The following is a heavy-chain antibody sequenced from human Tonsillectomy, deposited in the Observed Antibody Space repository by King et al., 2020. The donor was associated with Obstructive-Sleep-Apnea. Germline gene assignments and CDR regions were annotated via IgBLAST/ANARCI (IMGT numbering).Heavy chain of an antibody. Sequence: VQLQQWGAGLLKPSETLSLTCAVYGGSFSGYYWSWIRQPPGKGLEWIGEINHSGSTNYNPSLKSRVTISVDTSKNQFSLTLGSVTAADTAVYYCARVSVYYGSGSYYRRVYGMDVWGQGTTVTVSS. CDR1: GGSFSGYY. V-gene: IGHV4-34*01. CDR3: ARVSVYYGSGSYYRRVYGMDV. D-gene: IGHD3-10*01. CDR2: INHSGST. J-gene: IGHJ6*02.